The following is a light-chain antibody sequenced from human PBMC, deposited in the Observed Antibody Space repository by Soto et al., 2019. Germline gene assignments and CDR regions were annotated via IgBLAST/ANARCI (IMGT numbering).Light chain of an antibody. CDR2: GAS. V-gene: IGKV3-20*01. J-gene: IGKJ2*01. CDR3: QLYVSSPMYT. Sequence: EIVLTQSPGTLSLSPGERATLSCRASQSVSATYLAWYQQKPGQAPRLLIYGASNRATVIPDRFTVSGSGTDFTLTISRLETEYFAVYFCQLYVSSPMYTFGQGTKLEIK. CDR1: QSVSATY.